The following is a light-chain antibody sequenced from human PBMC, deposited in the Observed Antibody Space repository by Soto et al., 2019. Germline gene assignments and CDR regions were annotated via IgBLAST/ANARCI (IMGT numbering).Light chain of an antibody. CDR1: SSDVGGYNY. CDR3: SSYTSSSTRV. CDR2: DVS. J-gene: IGLJ2*01. Sequence: QLVLTQPASVSGSPGPSITISCTGTSSDVGGYNYVSWYQQHPGKAPKLMIYDVSNRPSGVSNRFSGSKSGNTASLTTSGLRADDEADYYCSSYTSSSTRVFGGGTQLTVL. V-gene: IGLV2-14*01.